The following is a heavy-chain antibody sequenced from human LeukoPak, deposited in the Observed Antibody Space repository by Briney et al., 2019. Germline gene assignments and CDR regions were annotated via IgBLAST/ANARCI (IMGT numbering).Heavy chain of an antibody. J-gene: IGHJ4*02. V-gene: IGHV3-21*01. Sequence: GGSLRLYCAASGFTFSSYSMNWVRQAPGKGLEWVSSISSSSSYIYYADSVKGRFTISRDNAKNSLYLQMNSLRAEDTAVYYCARDANLMWEYWGQGTLVTVSS. CDR3: ARDANLMWEY. CDR1: GFTFSSYS. D-gene: IGHD1-26*01. CDR2: ISSSSSYI.